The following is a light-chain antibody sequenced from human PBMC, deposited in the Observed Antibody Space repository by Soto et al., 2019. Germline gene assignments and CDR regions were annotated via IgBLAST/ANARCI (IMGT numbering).Light chain of an antibody. V-gene: IGLV1-40*01. CDR3: QSYDSSLRV. Sequence: QSVLTQPPSVSGAPGQRVTISCTGSSSNIGAGHDVHWYQQLPGAAPQLLIYGHNKRPSGVPDRFSGSTSGTSASLAITGLQAEDEGDYYCQSYDSSLRVFGGGTQLTVL. CDR2: GHN. J-gene: IGLJ3*02. CDR1: SSNIGAGHD.